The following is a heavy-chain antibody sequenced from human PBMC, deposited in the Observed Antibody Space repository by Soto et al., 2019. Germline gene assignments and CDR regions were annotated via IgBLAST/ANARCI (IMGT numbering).Heavy chain of an antibody. CDR2: IYPGDSDT. J-gene: IGHJ6*02. Sequence: PGESLKISCKCSGYSFTSYWIGWVRQMPGKGLEWMGIIYPGDSDTRHSPSFQGQVTISADKSISTAYLQWSSLKASDTAMYYCARHAIPVQLERHYYYYRMDVWGQGTTVTVSS. D-gene: IGHD1-1*01. V-gene: IGHV5-51*01. CDR3: ARHAIPVQLERHYYYYRMDV. CDR1: GYSFTSYW.